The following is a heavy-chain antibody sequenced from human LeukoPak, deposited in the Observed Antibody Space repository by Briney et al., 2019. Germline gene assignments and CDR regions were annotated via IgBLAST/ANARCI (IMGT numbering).Heavy chain of an antibody. CDR1: GGSISSYY. J-gene: IGHJ6*02. CDR3: ATSFFGSIVDV. Sequence: PSETLSLTCTVSGGSISSYYWSWIRQPPGKGLEWIGYIYYSGSTNYNPSLKSRVTISVDTSKNQFSLKPSSVTAADTAVYYCATSFFGSIVDVWGQGTTVTVSS. CDR2: IYYSGST. D-gene: IGHD3-10*01. V-gene: IGHV4-59*01.